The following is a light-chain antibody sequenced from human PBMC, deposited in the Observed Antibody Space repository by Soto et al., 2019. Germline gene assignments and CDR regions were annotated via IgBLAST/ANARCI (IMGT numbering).Light chain of an antibody. Sequence: QSVLTQPRSVSGSPGQSITLSCDGSTSDVGAYNLVSWYQQHPGEAPKLMIYDVIKRPSGVPYRFSGSKSGNTASLTISGLQADDEADYSCCSYAGNFIWVFGGGTKVTVL. CDR3: CSYAGNFIWV. CDR2: DVI. CDR1: TSDVGAYNL. V-gene: IGLV2-11*01. J-gene: IGLJ3*02.